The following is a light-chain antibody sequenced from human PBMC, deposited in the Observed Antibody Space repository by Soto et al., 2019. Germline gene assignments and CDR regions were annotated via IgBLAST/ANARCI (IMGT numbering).Light chain of an antibody. Sequence: QSVLTQPPSVSAAPGQRVTISCTGSSSNIGAGYEAHWYQQVPGTAPKLLIYENNNRPSGVPDRFSGSKSGTSASLAITGLTAEDEAEYYCQSYDSSLSGYVFGTGTKVTVL. V-gene: IGLV1-40*01. CDR3: QSYDSSLSGYV. CDR1: SSNIGAGYE. CDR2: ENN. J-gene: IGLJ1*01.